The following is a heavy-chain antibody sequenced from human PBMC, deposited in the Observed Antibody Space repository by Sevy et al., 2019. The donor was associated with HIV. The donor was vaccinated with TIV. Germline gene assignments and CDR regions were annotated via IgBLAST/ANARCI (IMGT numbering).Heavy chain of an antibody. D-gene: IGHD3-22*01. CDR2: IISDGGST. CDR1: GFTFVNYG. J-gene: IGHJ4*02. CDR3: ARGPYYRDTNTYFFMHY. V-gene: IGHV3-74*01. Sequence: GGSLRLSCAGSGFTFVNYGMHWVRQAPGKGLGWVSGIISDGGSTGYADSVTGRFTTARANAKNSLYLQMNSLRAEDTAVYYCARGPYYRDTNTYFFMHYWGQGTLVTVSS.